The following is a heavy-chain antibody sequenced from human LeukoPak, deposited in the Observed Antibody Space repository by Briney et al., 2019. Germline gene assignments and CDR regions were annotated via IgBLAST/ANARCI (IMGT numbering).Heavy chain of an antibody. V-gene: IGHV4-4*09. D-gene: IGHD3-10*01. CDR1: GGSVSSYY. CDR3: ARRSYYGSGSYYYFDY. CDR2: IYTSGST. J-gene: IGHJ4*02. Sequence: SETLSLTCTVSGGSVSSYYWSWIRQAPGKGLEWIGYIYTSGSTNYNPSLKSRVTISVDTSKNQFSLKLSSVTAADTAVYYCARRSYYGSGSYYYFDYWGQGTLVTVSS.